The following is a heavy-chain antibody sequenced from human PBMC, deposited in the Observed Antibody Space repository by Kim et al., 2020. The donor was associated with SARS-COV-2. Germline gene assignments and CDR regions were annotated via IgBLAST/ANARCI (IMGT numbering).Heavy chain of an antibody. Sequence: SETLSLTCTVSGGSISSYYWSWIRQPAGKGLEWIGRIYTSGSTNYNPSLKSRVTMSVDTSKNQFSLKLSSVTAADTAVYYCASGKYDFWSGLHGMDVWGQGTTVTVSS. V-gene: IGHV4-4*07. D-gene: IGHD3-3*01. CDR3: ASGKYDFWSGLHGMDV. J-gene: IGHJ6*02. CDR1: GGSISSYY. CDR2: IYTSGST.